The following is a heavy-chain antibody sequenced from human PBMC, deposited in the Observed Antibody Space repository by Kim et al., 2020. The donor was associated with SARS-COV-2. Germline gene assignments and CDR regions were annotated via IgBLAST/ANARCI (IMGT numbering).Heavy chain of an antibody. CDR2: IIPIFGTA. D-gene: IGHD3-10*01. CDR3: ARDIEYYYGSGSSFDP. V-gene: IGHV1-69*13. J-gene: IGHJ5*02. Sequence: SVKVSCKASGGTFSSYAISWVRQAPGQGLEWMGGIIPIFGTANYAQKFQGRVTITADESTSTAYMELSSLRSEDTAVYYCARDIEYYYGSGSSFDPWGQGTLVTVSS. CDR1: GGTFSSYA.